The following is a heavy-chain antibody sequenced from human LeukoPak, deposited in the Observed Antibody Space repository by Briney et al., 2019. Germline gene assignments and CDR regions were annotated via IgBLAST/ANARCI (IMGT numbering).Heavy chain of an antibody. V-gene: IGHV4-4*07. D-gene: IGHD6-13*01. J-gene: IGHJ6*03. Sequence: SETLSLTCTVSGGSISSYYWSWIRQPAGKGLEWIGRIYTSGSTNYNPSLKSRVTMSVDTSKNLFSLKLRSVTAADTAVYYCARTTEAHSWRTRYYDYYMDVWGKGTTVTVSS. CDR1: GGSISSYY. CDR2: IYTSGST. CDR3: ARTTEAHSWRTRYYDYYMDV.